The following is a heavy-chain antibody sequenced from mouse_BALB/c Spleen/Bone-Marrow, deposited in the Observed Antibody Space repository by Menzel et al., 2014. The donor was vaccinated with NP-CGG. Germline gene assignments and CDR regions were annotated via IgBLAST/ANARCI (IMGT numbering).Heavy chain of an antibody. Sequence: QVQLQQPGPELVKPGASVKMSCKASGYTFTSYYIHWVKQRPGQGLEWIGWIYPGDGSTKYNEKFKGKTTLTADKSSSTAYMLLSSLTSEDSAIYFCARTDSSGSWFAYWGQGTLVTVSA. D-gene: IGHD3-2*01. CDR1: GYTFTSYY. J-gene: IGHJ3*01. CDR2: IYPGDGST. V-gene: IGHV1S56*01. CDR3: ARTDSSGSWFAY.